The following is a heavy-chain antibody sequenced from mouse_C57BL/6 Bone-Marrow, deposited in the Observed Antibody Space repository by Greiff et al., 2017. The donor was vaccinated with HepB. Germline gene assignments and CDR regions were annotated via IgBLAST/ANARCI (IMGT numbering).Heavy chain of an antibody. D-gene: IGHD1-1*01. V-gene: IGHV5-6*01. CDR3: ARRGYGSSAWFAY. J-gene: IGHJ3*01. CDR1: GFTFSSYG. Sequence: EVQRVESGGDLVKPGGSLKLSCAASGFTFSSYGMSWVRQTPDKRLEWVATISSGGSYTYYPDSGKGRFTISRDNAKNTLYLQMSSLKSEDTAMYYCARRGYGSSAWFAYWGQGTLVTVSA. CDR2: ISSGGSYT.